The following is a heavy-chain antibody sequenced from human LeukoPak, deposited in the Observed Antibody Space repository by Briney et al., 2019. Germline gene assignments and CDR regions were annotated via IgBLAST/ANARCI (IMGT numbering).Heavy chain of an antibody. CDR2: INWNTSVI. CDR3: AMVSRIAVSAIED. D-gene: IGHD6-19*01. V-gene: IGHV3-9*01. CDR1: GITFDEYA. J-gene: IGHJ4*02. Sequence: GRSLRLSCAASGITFDEYAMNWVRQAPGKGLEWVSNINWNTSVIDYADSVKGRVTVSRDNAKTSLYLQMNSRRVEDTSLYYCAMVSRIAVSAIEDWGQGTLVTVAS.